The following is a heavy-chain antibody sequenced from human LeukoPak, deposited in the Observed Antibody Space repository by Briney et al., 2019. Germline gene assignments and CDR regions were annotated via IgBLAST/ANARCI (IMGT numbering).Heavy chain of an antibody. D-gene: IGHD3-16*01. J-gene: IGHJ5*02. CDR1: GFTFSSYG. CDR3: AKDIVRYSPAGGAGAFDP. V-gene: IGHV3-30*02. CDR2: IRYDGSNK. Sequence: GGSLRLSCAASGFTFSSYGMHWVRQAPGKGLEWVAFIRYDGSNKYYADSVKGRFTISRDNSKNTLYLQMNSLRAEDTALYYCAKDIVRYSPAGGAGAFDPWGQGTLVTVSS.